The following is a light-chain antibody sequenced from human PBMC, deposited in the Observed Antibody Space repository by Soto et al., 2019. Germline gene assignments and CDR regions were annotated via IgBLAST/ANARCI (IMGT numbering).Light chain of an antibody. V-gene: IGLV2-14*03. J-gene: IGLJ1*01. CDR2: GVS. CDR3: YSSRSSSSTFYV. CDR1: SSDIGGSNY. Sequence: QSALTQPASVSGSPGQSITISCAGTSSDIGGSNYVSWYQQNPGKAPKLMIYGVSNRPSGVSKRFSGSKSGNTASLTISGLQAEDEDDYFCYSSRSSSSTFYVFGTGTKLTVL.